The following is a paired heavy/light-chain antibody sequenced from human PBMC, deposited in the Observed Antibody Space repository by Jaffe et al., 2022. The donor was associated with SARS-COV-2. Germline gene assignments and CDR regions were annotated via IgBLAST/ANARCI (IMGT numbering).Heavy chain of an antibody. CDR2: ISVSGGST. V-gene: IGHV3-23*01. CDR3: AKDVGYYYDSSGSLRYFDY. CDR1: GFTFSSYA. J-gene: IGHJ4*02. D-gene: IGHD3-22*01. Sequence: EVQLLESGGGLVQPGGSLRLSCAASGFTFSSYAMSWVRQAPGKGLEWVSGISVSGGSTDYADSVKGRFTISRDNSKNTLYLQMNSLRAEDTAVYYCAKDVGYYYDSSGSLRYFDYWGQGTLVTVSS.
Light chain of an antibody. V-gene: IGKV2-28*01. CDR2: LGS. J-gene: IGKJ4*01. CDR3: MQALQTPVT. CDR1: QSLLHSNGYNY. Sequence: DIVMTQSPLSLPVTPGEPASISCRSSQSLLHSNGYNYLDWYLQKPGQSPQLLIYLGSNRASGVPDRFSGSGSGTDFTLKISRVEAEDVGVYYCMQALQTPVTFGGGTKVEIK.